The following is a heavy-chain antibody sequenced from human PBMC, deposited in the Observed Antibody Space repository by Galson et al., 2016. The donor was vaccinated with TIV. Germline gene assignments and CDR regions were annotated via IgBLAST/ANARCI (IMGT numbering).Heavy chain of an antibody. J-gene: IGHJ4*02. CDR1: GDSVSSPSAA. Sequence: CAISGDSVSSPSAAWNWIRQSPSRGLEWLGRTYYSSTWYNDYAASLKRRITINPDTSKHQFSLQLTSVTPEDAAVYYCARGAPSVFGVIMTLDYWGQGTLVTVSS. CDR3: ARGAPSVFGVIMTLDY. D-gene: IGHD3-3*01. V-gene: IGHV6-1*01. CDR2: TYYSSTWYN.